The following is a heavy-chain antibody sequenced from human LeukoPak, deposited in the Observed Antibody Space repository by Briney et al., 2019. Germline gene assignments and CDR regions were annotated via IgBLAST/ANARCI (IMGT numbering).Heavy chain of an antibody. CDR1: GYTFTSYD. D-gene: IGHD6-13*01. Sequence: VASVKVSCKASGYTFTSYDINWVRQAPGQGLEWMGWMNPNSGNTVYAQKFQGRVTMTRNTSISTAYMELSSLRSEDTAVYYCARGSSSWIPYYYYMDVWGKGTTVTVPS. V-gene: IGHV1-8*01. J-gene: IGHJ6*03. CDR2: MNPNSGNT. CDR3: ARGSSSWIPYYYYMDV.